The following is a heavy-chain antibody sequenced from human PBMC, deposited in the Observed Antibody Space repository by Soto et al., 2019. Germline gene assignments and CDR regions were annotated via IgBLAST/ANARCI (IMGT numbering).Heavy chain of an antibody. V-gene: IGHV3-74*01. Sequence: PGGSLRLSCAASGFTFSSYWMHWVRQAPGKGPVWVSRINSDGSSTSYADSVKGRFTISRDNGKNTLYLQMNSLRVEDTAVHYCARARYDFWSGYSDAFDIWGQGTMVTVSS. CDR1: GFTFSSYW. CDR3: ARARYDFWSGYSDAFDI. CDR2: INSDGSST. D-gene: IGHD3-3*01. J-gene: IGHJ3*02.